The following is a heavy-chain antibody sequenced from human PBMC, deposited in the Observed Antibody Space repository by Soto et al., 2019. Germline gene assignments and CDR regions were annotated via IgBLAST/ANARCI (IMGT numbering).Heavy chain of an antibody. CDR3: AKDPGSSYYYYYYGMDV. J-gene: IGHJ6*02. D-gene: IGHD6-6*01. Sequence: PGGSLRLSCAASGFTFDDYAMHWVRQAPGKGLEWVSAISGSGGSTYYADSVKGRFTISRDNSKNTLYLQMNSLRAGDTAVYYCAKDPGSSYYYYYYGMDVWGQGTTVTVSS. CDR1: GFTFDDYA. CDR2: ISGSGGST. V-gene: IGHV3-23*01.